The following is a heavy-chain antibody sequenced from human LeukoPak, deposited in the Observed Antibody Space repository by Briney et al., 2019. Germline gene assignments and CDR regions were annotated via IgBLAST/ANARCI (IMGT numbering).Heavy chain of an antibody. Sequence: SETLSLTCTVSGGSISSSSYYWGWIRQPPGKGLEWIGGIYYSGSTYYNPSLKSRVTISVDTSKNQFSLKLSSVTAADTAVYFCARRGISQGYYMDVWGKGTTVTISS. D-gene: IGHD6-13*01. V-gene: IGHV4-39*01. J-gene: IGHJ6*03. CDR3: ARRGISQGYYMDV. CDR1: GGSISSSSYY. CDR2: IYYSGST.